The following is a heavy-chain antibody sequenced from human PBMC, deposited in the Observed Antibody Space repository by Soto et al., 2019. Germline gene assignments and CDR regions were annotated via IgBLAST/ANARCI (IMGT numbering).Heavy chain of an antibody. CDR2: ILHSGST. J-gene: IGHJ2*01. Sequence: QLQLQESGSGLVKPSQTLSLTCAVSGGSISSGGYSWSWLRQPPGKGLEWIGYILHSGSTYYNPSRQSRVTMSVHSSKHHFSQELSSGTAADTAVYYCARECGSGRPDWYFNAWGRGTLVTVSS. V-gene: IGHV4-30-2*01. D-gene: IGHD1-26*01. CDR3: ARECGSGRPDWYFNA. CDR1: GGSISSGGYS.